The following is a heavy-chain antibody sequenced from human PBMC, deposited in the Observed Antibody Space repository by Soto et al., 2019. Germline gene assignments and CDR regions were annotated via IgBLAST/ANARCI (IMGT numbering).Heavy chain of an antibody. CDR2: IKSKTDGGTT. Sequence: GGSLRLSCAASGFTFSNAWMSWVRQAPGKGLEWVGRIKSKTDGGTTDYAAPGKGRFTISREDSKNTLYLQMNSLKTEDTAVYFCTTHHGVSSSPDAFDIGSQGTMVTVSS. CDR1: GFTFSNAW. CDR3: TTHHGVSSSPDAFDI. D-gene: IGHD6-13*01. J-gene: IGHJ3*02. V-gene: IGHV3-15*01.